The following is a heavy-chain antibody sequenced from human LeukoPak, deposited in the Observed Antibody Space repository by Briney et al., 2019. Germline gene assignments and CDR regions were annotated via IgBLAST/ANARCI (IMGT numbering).Heavy chain of an antibody. CDR3: ARGYYDSSGYYYPNDY. D-gene: IGHD3-22*01. CDR1: GGSISSYY. CDR2: IYTSGST. Sequence: SETLSLTCTVSGGSISSYYWSWIRQPAGKGLEWIGRIYTSGSTNYNPPLKSRVTMSVDTSKNQFSLKLSSVTAADTAVYYCARGYYDSSGYYYPNDYWGQGTLVTVSS. J-gene: IGHJ4*02. V-gene: IGHV4-4*07.